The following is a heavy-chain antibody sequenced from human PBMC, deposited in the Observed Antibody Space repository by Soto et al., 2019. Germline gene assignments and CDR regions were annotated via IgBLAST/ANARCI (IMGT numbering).Heavy chain of an antibody. CDR3: ARWGEGYDSSGPDDP. V-gene: IGHV4-30-4*01. Sequence: QVQLQESGPGLVKPSQTLSRTCTVSGGSISSGDYYWSWIRQPPGKGLEWIGYIYYSGSTYYNPSLKSRVTTSVDTSKNQFSLKLSSVTAADTAVYYCARWGEGYDSSGPDDPWGQGTLVTVSS. CDR1: GGSISSGDYY. J-gene: IGHJ5*02. D-gene: IGHD3-22*01. CDR2: IYYSGST.